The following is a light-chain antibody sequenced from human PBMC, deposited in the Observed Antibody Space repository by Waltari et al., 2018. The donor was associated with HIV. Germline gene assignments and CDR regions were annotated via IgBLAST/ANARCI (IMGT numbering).Light chain of an antibody. CDR3: QAWDSATGV. CDR1: KLGGKY. Sequence: SYELTQPPSVSVSPGQTASITFSGNKLGGKYASWYQQKPGQSPVLVIYQDNKRPSGIPERFSGSNSGNTATLTISGTQTMDEADYYCQAWDSATGVFGGGTNLTVL. V-gene: IGLV3-1*01. CDR2: QDN. J-gene: IGLJ2*01.